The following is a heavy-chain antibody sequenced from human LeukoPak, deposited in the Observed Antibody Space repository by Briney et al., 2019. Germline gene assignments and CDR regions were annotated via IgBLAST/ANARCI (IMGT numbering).Heavy chain of an antibody. D-gene: IGHD3-10*01. Sequence: GGSLKLSCKASGYTFNRYWMTWVRQAPGQGLQWVANIKEDGSEKYYVDSVKGRFTISRDNAKNSLDLQMNSLRVEDTAVYYCARGGKLTMLRGVIDYWGQGTLVTVSS. CDR3: ARGGKLTMLRGVIDY. V-gene: IGHV3-7*02. CDR1: GYTFNRYW. CDR2: IKEDGSEK. J-gene: IGHJ4*02.